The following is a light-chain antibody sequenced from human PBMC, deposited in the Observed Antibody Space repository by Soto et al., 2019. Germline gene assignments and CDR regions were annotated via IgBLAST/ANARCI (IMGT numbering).Light chain of an antibody. CDR3: QQTYDNPRT. V-gene: IGKV1-39*01. J-gene: IGKJ1*01. CDR2: AAS. Sequence: DIQMTQSPSSLSASVGDRITITCRTSQNIDTYLNWYQQNPGKAPKLLISAASRLQSGAPSRFSGSGSWTDFTLTITSLPAEDFATYYCQQTYDNPRTFGQGTKV. CDR1: QNIDTY.